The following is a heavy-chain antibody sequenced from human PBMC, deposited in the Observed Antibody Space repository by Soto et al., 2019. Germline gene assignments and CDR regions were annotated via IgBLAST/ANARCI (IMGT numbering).Heavy chain of an antibody. Sequence: PSETLSLTCTVSAGSISSGGYYWSWIRQHPGKGLEWIGYIYYSGSTYYNPSLKSRVTISVDTSKNQFSLKLSSVTAADTAVYYCARDIWGSSGYFDYWGQGTLVTVSS. CDR2: IYYSGST. J-gene: IGHJ4*02. V-gene: IGHV4-31*03. CDR1: AGSISSGGYY. D-gene: IGHD3-16*01. CDR3: ARDIWGSSGYFDY.